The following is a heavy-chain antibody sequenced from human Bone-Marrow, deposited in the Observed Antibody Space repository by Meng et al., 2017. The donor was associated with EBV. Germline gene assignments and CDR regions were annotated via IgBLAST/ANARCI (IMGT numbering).Heavy chain of an antibody. CDR1: GVSVNSGTYH. CDR2: IYDTGTT. V-gene: IGHV4-61*01. Sequence: QVQLQGAGPGLWKPSVTLSCTGVVFGVSVNSGTYHWSWIRQSPGKGLEWIGYIYDTGTTIYNPSLNSRVTILLETSKNQFSLRLHSVTTADTAVYYCAKSRSSTPGIVDDWGQGTLVTVSS. J-gene: IGHJ4*02. CDR3: AKSRSSTPGIVDD. D-gene: IGHD3-10*01.